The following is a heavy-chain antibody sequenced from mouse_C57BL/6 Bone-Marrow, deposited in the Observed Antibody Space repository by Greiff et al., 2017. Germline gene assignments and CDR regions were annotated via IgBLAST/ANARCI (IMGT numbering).Heavy chain of an antibody. CDR1: GYTFTDYN. V-gene: IGHV1-22*01. CDR2: INPNNGGT. D-gene: IGHD2-2*01. Sequence: VQLQQSGPELVKPGASVKMSCKASGYTFTDYNMHWVKQSHGKSLEWIGYINPNNGGTSYNQKFKGKATLPVNKSSSTAYMELRSLTSEDSAVYYCAREGWLRPLDDFDYWGQGTTLTVSS. CDR3: AREGWLRPLDDFDY. J-gene: IGHJ2*01.